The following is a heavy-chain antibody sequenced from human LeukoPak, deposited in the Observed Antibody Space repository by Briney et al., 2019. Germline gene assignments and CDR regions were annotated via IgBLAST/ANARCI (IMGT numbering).Heavy chain of an antibody. Sequence: GPRLVKPSETLSLTCTVSGDYVSGYYWSWIRQPPGKGLEWIGHIYYSWSTNYNPSLKSRVTISVDTSKNQFSLKLSSVTAADTAVYYCARDRRQWLDSWGQGTLVTVSS. J-gene: IGHJ4*02. CDR2: IYYSWST. CDR1: GDYVSGYY. CDR3: ARDRRQWLDS. V-gene: IGHV4-59*02. D-gene: IGHD6-19*01.